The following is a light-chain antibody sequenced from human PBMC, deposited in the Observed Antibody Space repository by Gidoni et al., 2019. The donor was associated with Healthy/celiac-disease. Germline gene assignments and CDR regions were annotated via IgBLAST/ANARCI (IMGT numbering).Light chain of an antibody. CDR2: VNS. Sequence: QSVLTQPPSVSGAPGQSVTISCTGRSSNIGAGYDVHWYQPLPGTAPKLLIYVNSNRPSGVPDRCSGSKSGTSASLAITGLQAEEEADYYCQSYDSSLSVVFGGGTKLTVL. CDR3: QSYDSSLSVV. J-gene: IGLJ2*01. CDR1: SSNIGAGYD. V-gene: IGLV1-40*01.